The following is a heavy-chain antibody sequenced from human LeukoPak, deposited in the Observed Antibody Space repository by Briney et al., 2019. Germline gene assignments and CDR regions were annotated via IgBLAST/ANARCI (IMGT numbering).Heavy chain of an antibody. J-gene: IGHJ3*02. D-gene: IGHD6-19*01. V-gene: IGHV3-23*01. CDR1: GFTFSSYA. Sequence: GGSLRLSYAPSGFTFSSYAMSWVRQAPGKGLEWVAVISGGGSGTYYADSVRGRFTISRDNSKNTVYLQMNSLRAEDTAVYYCAKETYQQWLKGHDAFDIWGQGTMVTVSS. CDR2: ISGGGSGT. CDR3: AKETYQQWLKGHDAFDI.